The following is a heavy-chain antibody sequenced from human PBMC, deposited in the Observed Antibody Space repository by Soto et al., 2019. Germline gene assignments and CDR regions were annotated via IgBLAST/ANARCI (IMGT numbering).Heavy chain of an antibody. J-gene: IGHJ4*02. V-gene: IGHV4-59*08. CDR1: GGSVISYD. Sequence: LETLSLTCTVAGGSVISYDWSWIRQSPGKGLEWIGYIYYSGSTKYKPSLKSRVTISVDTSKNQFSLKVSSATAADTAVYYCARHSNRNYGLYYFDYWGLGALVTVSS. D-gene: IGHD4-4*01. CDR2: IYYSGST. CDR3: ARHSNRNYGLYYFDY.